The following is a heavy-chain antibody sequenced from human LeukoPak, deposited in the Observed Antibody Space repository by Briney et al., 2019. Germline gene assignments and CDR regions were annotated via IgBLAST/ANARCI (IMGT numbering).Heavy chain of an antibody. J-gene: IGHJ4*02. CDR1: GFTFSHSA. Sequence: GGSLRLSCAASGFTFSHSAMSWVRQAPGKGLEWVSAISGGGDGTYYADSVKGRFTISRDNSKNTLDMQMNSLRAEDTAVYYCAKEAVENFDYWGQGTLVTVSS. CDR3: AKEAVENFDY. V-gene: IGHV3-23*01. CDR2: ISGGGDGT.